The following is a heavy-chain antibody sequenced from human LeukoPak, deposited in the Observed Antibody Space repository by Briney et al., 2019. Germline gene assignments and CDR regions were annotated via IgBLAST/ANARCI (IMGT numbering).Heavy chain of an antibody. D-gene: IGHD6-13*01. CDR3: ARHRAAAAYGGWAFDI. Sequence: ASVKVSCKASGYAFTSFDINWVRQATGQGLEWMGYMNPNSGNTGYAQKFQGRVTMTRDTSISTAYLQWSSLKASDTAMYYCARHRAAAAYGGWAFDIWGQGTMVTVSS. CDR1: GYAFTSFD. CDR2: MNPNSGNT. V-gene: IGHV1-8*01. J-gene: IGHJ3*02.